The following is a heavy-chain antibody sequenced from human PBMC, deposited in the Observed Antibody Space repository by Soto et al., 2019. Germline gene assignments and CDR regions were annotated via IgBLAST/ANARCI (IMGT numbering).Heavy chain of an antibody. Sequence: PSETLSLTCIVSGVSVRSYTWSWVRQPANKVLEWIGRVFSSVSATYNPSLKSRVSISMDTPENRISLKLDSVTAADAGVYFCARDGMTTGDTWGPGTLVTV. D-gene: IGHD2-21*02. CDR3: ARDGMTTGDT. V-gene: IGHV4-4*07. CDR1: GVSVRSYT. J-gene: IGHJ4*02. CDR2: VFSSVSA.